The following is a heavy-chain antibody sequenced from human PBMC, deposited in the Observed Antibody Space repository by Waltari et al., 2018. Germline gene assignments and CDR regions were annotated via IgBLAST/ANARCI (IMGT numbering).Heavy chain of an antibody. CDR1: GYPFTDFF. Sequence: QVQLVQSGAAVKKSGASVKVSCKASGYPFTDFFIHWVRQAPGQGLEWMGRINPNSGDTSYAQRFQGRVTMTGDTSITTAYMELTGLRSDDTAIYYCARSGGGTTTFGVAEWGQGSLVTVSS. V-gene: IGHV1-2*06. CDR2: INPNSGDT. J-gene: IGHJ4*02. CDR3: ARSGGGTTTFGVAE. D-gene: IGHD3-3*01.